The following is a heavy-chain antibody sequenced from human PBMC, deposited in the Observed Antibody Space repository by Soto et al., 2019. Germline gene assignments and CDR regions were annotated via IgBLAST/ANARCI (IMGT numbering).Heavy chain of an antibody. CDR3: ARRVWPGTGLVRDNFDY. V-gene: IGHV1-3*01. J-gene: IGHJ4*02. CDR1: GYTFTAYT. CDR2: INAGNGDT. D-gene: IGHD3-9*01. Sequence: ASVKVSCKASGYTFTAYTIHWVRQAPGQRLEWMGWINAGNGDTKYSQNFQGRATFSRDTSASTAYVELSSLRSEDTAVYFCARRVWPGTGLVRDNFDYWGQGTLVTVSS.